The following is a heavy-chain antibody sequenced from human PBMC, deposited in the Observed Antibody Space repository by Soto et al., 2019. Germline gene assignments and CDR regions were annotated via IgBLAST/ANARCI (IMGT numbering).Heavy chain of an antibody. CDR2: IIPIFGTA. V-gene: IGHV1-69*13. CDR1: GGTFSSYA. J-gene: IGHJ4*02. CDR3: ARGVAAAGTDEFDY. D-gene: IGHD6-13*01. Sequence: GASVKVSCKASGGTFSSYAISWVRQAPGQGLEWMGGIIPIFGTANYAQKFQGRVTITADESTSTAYMELSSLRSEDTAVYYCARGVAAAGTDEFDYWGQGTLVTVSS.